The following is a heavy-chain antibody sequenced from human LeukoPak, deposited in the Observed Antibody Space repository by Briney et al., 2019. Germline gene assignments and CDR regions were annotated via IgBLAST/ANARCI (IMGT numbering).Heavy chain of an antibody. Sequence: GVSLGLPCAASGFSLSSHWMIWVRQAPGTGMEGVANKKQDGCEKYYVEFAKGRFTIYRDNAKNSLYLPMNAQLGEHTAVYYCARWTFSGYSSSWYISLDSYNFYYMYVSGKGTTVTVSS. CDR3: ARWTFSGYSSSWYISLDSYNFYYMYV. CDR1: GFSLSSHW. D-gene: IGHD6-13*01. CDR2: KKQDGCEK. V-gene: IGHV3-7*01. J-gene: IGHJ6*03.